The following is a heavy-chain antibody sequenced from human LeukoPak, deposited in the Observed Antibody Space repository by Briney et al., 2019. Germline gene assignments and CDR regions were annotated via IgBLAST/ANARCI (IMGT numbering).Heavy chain of an antibody. CDR1: GGAFRCYF. CDR3: ARHIMRIAARRQGGAFDI. Sequence: SSETLSLTCGGYGGAFRCYFWSLIRQPPGKGLEWIWGINHSGSTNYNPSLKSRVTISVDTSKNQFSLKLSSVTAADTAVCYCARHIMRIAARRQGGAFDIWGQGTMVTVSS. D-gene: IGHD6-6*01. V-gene: IGHV4-34*01. CDR2: INHSGST. J-gene: IGHJ3*02.